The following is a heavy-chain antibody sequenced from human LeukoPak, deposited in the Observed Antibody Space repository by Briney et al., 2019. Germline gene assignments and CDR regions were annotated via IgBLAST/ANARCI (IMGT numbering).Heavy chain of an antibody. J-gene: IGHJ5*02. Sequence: SQTLSLTCTVSGGSVSSGGHYWSWIRQPPGKGLESIGYIYYSGSTNYNPSLKSRVTIPVDTSKNQFSLKLSSVTAANTAVYYCAREGGYYDSSGPPRFDPWGQGTLVTVSS. CDR1: GGSVSSGGHY. V-gene: IGHV4-61*08. CDR2: IYYSGST. CDR3: AREGGYYDSSGPPRFDP. D-gene: IGHD3-22*01.